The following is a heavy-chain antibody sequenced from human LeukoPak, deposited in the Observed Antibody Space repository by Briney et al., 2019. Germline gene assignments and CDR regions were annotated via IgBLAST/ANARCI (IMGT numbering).Heavy chain of an antibody. CDR2: IYYSETT. Sequence: SETLSLTCTVSGGSISSTSYYWDWLRQPPGKGLEWIGSIYYSETTYYNPSLKSRVTISIDTSKNQFSLKLNSVTAADTAVYYCARDICSTTICISPNNWFDPWGQGRLVTVSS. D-gene: IGHD2-2*01. V-gene: IGHV4-39*07. CDR1: GGSISSTSYY. J-gene: IGHJ5*02. CDR3: ARDICSTTICISPNNWFDP.